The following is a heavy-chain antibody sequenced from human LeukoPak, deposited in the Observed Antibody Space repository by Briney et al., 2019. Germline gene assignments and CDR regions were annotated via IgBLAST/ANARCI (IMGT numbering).Heavy chain of an antibody. Sequence: SETLSLTCTVSGGSISSGDYYWSWIRQPPGKGLEWIGYIYYSGSTYYNPSLKSRVTISVDTSKNQFSLKLSSVTAADTAVYYCARIVVRGGKGDGWFDPWGQGTLVTVSS. CDR1: GGSISSGDYY. J-gene: IGHJ5*02. CDR2: IYYSGST. V-gene: IGHV4-30-4*01. CDR3: ARIVVRGGKGDGWFDP. D-gene: IGHD4-23*01.